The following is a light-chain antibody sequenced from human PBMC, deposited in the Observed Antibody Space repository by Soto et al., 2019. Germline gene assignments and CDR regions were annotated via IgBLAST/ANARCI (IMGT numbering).Light chain of an antibody. CDR3: FSYTSSGTYV. J-gene: IGLJ1*01. CDR1: SSDVGNYKY. V-gene: IGLV2-14*01. Sequence: QSALTQPASVSGSPGQSITISCTGTSSDVGNYKYVSWYQQHPGKAPKLMIYEVSNRPSGVSNRFSCSKSGNTASLTISGLQAEDETDYYCFSYTSSGTYVFGTGTKLTGL. CDR2: EVS.